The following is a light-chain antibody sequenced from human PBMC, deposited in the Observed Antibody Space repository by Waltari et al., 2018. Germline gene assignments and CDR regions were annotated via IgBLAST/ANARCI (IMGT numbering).Light chain of an antibody. CDR1: RSDVGGYNY. V-gene: IGLV2-14*01. Sequence: QSALTQPASVSGSPGQSITISCTGTRSDVGGYNYVCWYQQYPGKAPKLMIYDVSSRPSGVSNRFSGSKSGNTASLTISGLQAEDEADYYCASYTSSSTWVFGGGTKLTVL. CDR3: ASYTSSSTWV. CDR2: DVS. J-gene: IGLJ3*02.